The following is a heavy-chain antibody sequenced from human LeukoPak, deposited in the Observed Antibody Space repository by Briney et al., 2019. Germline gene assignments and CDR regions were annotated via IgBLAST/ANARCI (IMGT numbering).Heavy chain of an antibody. CDR1: GYSFTTYW. CDR2: IYPADSTA. V-gene: IGHV5-51*01. CDR3: ARQERGSSSWYSYFDY. Sequence: GESLKISCKASGYSFTTYWIGWVRQMPGKGLEWMGIIYPADSTAHYSPSFQGQVTISVDKSINTAYLQWSRLKASDTAMYYCARQERGSSSWYSYFDYWGQGTLVTVSS. D-gene: IGHD6-13*01. J-gene: IGHJ4*02.